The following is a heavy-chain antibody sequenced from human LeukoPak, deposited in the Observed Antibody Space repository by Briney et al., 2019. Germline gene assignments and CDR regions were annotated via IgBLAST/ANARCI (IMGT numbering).Heavy chain of an antibody. V-gene: IGHV3-74*01. D-gene: IGHD7-27*01. CDR2: IKSDGSST. CDR3: ARERYWGLGDY. CDR1: GFTFSTYW. J-gene: IGHJ4*02. Sequence: GGSLRLSCPASGFTFSTYWMSWVRQAPGKGLVWVSRIKSDGSSTSYADSAMGRFTISRDNAKNTLYLQMNSLGGEDTAVYYCARERYWGLGDYWGQGALVTVSS.